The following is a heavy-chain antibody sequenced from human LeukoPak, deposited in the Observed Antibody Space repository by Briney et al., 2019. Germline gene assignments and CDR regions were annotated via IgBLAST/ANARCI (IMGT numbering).Heavy chain of an antibody. J-gene: IGHJ4*02. CDR3: VLHASSDVDPFDY. D-gene: IGHD6-6*01. CDR1: GGTFSTYA. V-gene: IGHV1-69*01. Sequence: PVTVSCTASGGTFSTYAIRWVRQAPGQGLEWMGGIIPIFGTANYAQKFQGRVTITADESTSTAYMELSSLRSEDTAVYYCVLHASSDVDPFDYWGQGTLVTVSS. CDR2: IIPIFGTA.